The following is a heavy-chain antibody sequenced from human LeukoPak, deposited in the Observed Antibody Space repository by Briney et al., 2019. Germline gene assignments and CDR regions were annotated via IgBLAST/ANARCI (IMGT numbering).Heavy chain of an antibody. CDR2: MYQTGSS. V-gene: IGHV4-38-2*02. J-gene: IGHJ4*02. Sequence: SETLSLTCSVSGYSIGSGHYWGWIRQPPGKGLEWIGSMYQTGSSYYSPSLKSRVTISLDTSKNQISLKLTFVTAADTALYFCAREKGGGSYQIKSHFDYWGQGTLVTVSS. CDR1: GYSIGSGHY. D-gene: IGHD1-26*01. CDR3: AREKGGGSYQIKSHFDY.